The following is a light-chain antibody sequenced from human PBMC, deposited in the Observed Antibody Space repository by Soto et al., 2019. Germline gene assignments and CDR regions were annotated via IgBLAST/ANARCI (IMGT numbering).Light chain of an antibody. J-gene: IGLJ2*01. CDR1: TGAVTSGYY. CDR3: LLYSGGYVV. CDR2: STD. Sequence: QAVVTQEPSLTVSPGGTVTLTCASSTGAVTSGYYPNWVQQKPGQTPRALIYSTDNKHSWNPARFSGSLLGGKAALTLSGAQHEDEAEYYGLLYSGGYVVFGGGTKVTVL. V-gene: IGLV7-43*01.